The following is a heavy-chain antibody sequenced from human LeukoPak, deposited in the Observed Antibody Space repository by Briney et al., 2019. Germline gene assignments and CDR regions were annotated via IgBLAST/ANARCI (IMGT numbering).Heavy chain of an antibody. D-gene: IGHD5-18*01. Sequence: GGSLRLSWAASGFTFGSYAMHWVRQAPGKGLEWVAVISYDGSNKYYADSVKGRLTISRDNSKNTLYLQMNSLRAEDTAVYYCARGSAAMGEWWGQGTLVTVSS. CDR1: GFTFGSYA. CDR3: ARGSAAMGEW. CDR2: ISYDGSNK. V-gene: IGHV3-30-3*01. J-gene: IGHJ4*02.